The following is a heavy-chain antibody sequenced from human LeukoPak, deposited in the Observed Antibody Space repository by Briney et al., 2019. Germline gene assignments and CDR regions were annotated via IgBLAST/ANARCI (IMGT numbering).Heavy chain of an antibody. CDR2: IYYSGST. J-gene: IGHJ3*02. V-gene: IGHV4-59*01. Sequence: PSETLSLTCTVSGGSISSYYWSWIRQPPGKGLEWIGYIYYSGSTNYNPSLKSRVTISVDTSKNQFSLKLSSVTAADTAVYYCAREDLEGAFDIWGQGTMVTVSS. CDR1: GGSISSYY. CDR3: AREDLEGAFDI.